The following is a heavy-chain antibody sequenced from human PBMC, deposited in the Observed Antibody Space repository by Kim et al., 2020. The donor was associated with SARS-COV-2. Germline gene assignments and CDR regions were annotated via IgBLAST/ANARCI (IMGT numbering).Heavy chain of an antibody. J-gene: IGHJ3*02. Sequence: GGSLRLSCAASGFTFSDYYMSWIRQAPGKGLEWVSYISSSGSTIYYADSVKGRFTISRDNAKNSLYLQMNSLRAEDTAVYYCARDAYYDILTGYYNGDAFDIWGQGTMVTVSS. CDR2: ISSSGSTI. CDR3: ARDAYYDILTGYYNGDAFDI. V-gene: IGHV3-11*04. CDR1: GFTFSDYY. D-gene: IGHD3-9*01.